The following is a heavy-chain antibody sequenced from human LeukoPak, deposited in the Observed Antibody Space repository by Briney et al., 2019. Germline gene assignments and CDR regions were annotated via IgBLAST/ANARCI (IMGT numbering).Heavy chain of an antibody. CDR2: ISRSGSTI. J-gene: IGHJ4*02. Sequence: GGSLRLSCAASGLIFSSYEMNWVRQAPGKGLEWVSYISRSGSTIYYADSVKGQFTISRDNAKNSLCLQMNSLRAEDTAVYYCASVSNYYDSSGYSGFDYWGQGTLVTVSS. D-gene: IGHD3-22*01. CDR3: ASVSNYYDSSGYSGFDY. V-gene: IGHV3-48*03. CDR1: GLIFSSYE.